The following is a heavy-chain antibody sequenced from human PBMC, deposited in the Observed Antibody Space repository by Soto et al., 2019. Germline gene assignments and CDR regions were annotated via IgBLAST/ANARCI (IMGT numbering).Heavy chain of an antibody. D-gene: IGHD6-6*01. CDR1: GFTFSDSG. Sequence: QVQLVESGGGVVQPGGSLRLSCATSGFTFSDSGMHWVRQAPGKGLEWVAVIWSDGSDKSYADSVEGRFTISRDNSKKPLYFQMNSLRAEDTGVYYWVGGNRYSSSSGWGGGFDYWGQGTLVTVSS. J-gene: IGHJ4*02. CDR3: VGGNRYSSSSGWGGGFDY. V-gene: IGHV3-33*01. CDR2: IWSDGSDK.